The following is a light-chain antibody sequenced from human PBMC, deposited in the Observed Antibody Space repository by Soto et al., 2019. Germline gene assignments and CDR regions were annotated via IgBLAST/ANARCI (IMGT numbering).Light chain of an antibody. CDR1: SSNIGAGYG. J-gene: IGLJ1*01. CDR3: QSYDSGLSAYV. V-gene: IGLV1-40*01. CDR2: ENN. Sequence: QSVLTHPPSVSGAPGQRVIISCTGSSSNIGAGYGVHWYQQLPGTAPKLLIYENNNRPSGVPDRFSGSRSGTSASLALTGLRAEDEADYYCQSYDSGLSAYVFGAGTKVTVL.